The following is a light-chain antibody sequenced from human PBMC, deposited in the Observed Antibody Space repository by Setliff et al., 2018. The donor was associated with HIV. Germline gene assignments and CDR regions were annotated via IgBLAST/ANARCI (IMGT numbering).Light chain of an antibody. CDR2: EVK. J-gene: IGLJ1*01. CDR3: SSYTTSHTYV. V-gene: IGLV2-14*02. CDR1: NSDIGTYDL. Sequence: QSVLTQPASVSGSPGQAITISCTGNNSDIGTYDLVSWYQQHPGRAPKLTIFEVKRRPSGVSNRFSGSKSGNTASLTISGLQAEDEADYYCSSYTTSHTYVFGTGTKVTVL.